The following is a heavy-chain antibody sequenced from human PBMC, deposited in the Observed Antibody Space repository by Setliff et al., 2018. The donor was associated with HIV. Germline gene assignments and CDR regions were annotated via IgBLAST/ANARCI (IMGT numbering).Heavy chain of an antibody. CDR1: RGSISRYY. J-gene: IGHJ3*02. D-gene: IGHD4-17*01. Sequence: SETLSLTCTVSRGSISRYYWSWIRQPPGKGLEWIGYIYYTGTTKYNPSLKSRVAMSVDTSKNQLSLKLSSLTAADTAVYYGARDRPPSTVDMLGAFDRWGQGTMVTVSS. CDR2: IYYTGTT. V-gene: IGHV4-59*01. CDR3: ARDRPPSTVDMLGAFDR.